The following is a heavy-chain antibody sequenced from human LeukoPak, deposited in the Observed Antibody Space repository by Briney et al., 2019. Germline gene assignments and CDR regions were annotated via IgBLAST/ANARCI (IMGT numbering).Heavy chain of an antibody. J-gene: IGHJ3*02. CDR3: TRDQGTVAIDAFDI. V-gene: IGHV4-39*07. Sequence: SETLSLTCTVSGGSISSSSYYWGWIRQPPGKGLEWIGSIYYSGSTYYNPSLKSRVTISVDTSKNQFSLKLSSVTAADTAVYYCTRDQGTVAIDAFDIWGQGTMVTVSS. CDR1: GGSISSSSYY. CDR2: IYYSGST. D-gene: IGHD4-23*01.